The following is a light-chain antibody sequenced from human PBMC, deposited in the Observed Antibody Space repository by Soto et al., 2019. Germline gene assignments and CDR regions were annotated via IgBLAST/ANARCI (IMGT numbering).Light chain of an antibody. CDR1: QSVSSN. CDR2: GAF. V-gene: IGKV3-15*01. J-gene: IGKJ4*01. CDR3: QQYGSSPLT. Sequence: EIVMTQSPVTMVVSPGERVPLSCRASQSVSSNLAWYQQKTGQAPSILSYGAFTRATGIPARCSGTGSGTECTLTISRLQPEDFAVYYCQQYGSSPLTFGGGTKVDIK.